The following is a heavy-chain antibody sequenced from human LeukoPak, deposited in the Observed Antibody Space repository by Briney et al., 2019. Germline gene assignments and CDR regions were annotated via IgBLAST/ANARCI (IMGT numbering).Heavy chain of an antibody. CDR3: AVSAAPMGWFDP. Sequence: ASVKVSCKASGYTFTSYDINWVRQATGQGLEWMGWMNPNSGNTGYAQKFQGRVTMTRNTSISTAYMELSSLRSEDTAVYYCAVSAAPMGWFDPWGQGTLVTVSS. D-gene: IGHD2-2*01. CDR1: GYTFTSYD. J-gene: IGHJ5*02. CDR2: MNPNSGNT. V-gene: IGHV1-8*01.